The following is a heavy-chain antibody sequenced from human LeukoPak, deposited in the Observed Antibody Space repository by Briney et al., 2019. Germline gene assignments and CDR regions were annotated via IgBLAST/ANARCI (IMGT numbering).Heavy chain of an antibody. CDR3: AKVGTCTNGVCYRDTYYFDY. V-gene: IGHV3-23*01. Sequence: GGSLRLSCAASGFTFSSYAMSWVRQAPGKGLEWVSAISGSGGSTYYADSVKGRFTISRDNSKNTLYLQMNSPRAEDTAVYYCAKVGTCTNGVCYRDTYYFDYWGQGTLVTVSS. CDR1: GFTFSSYA. CDR2: ISGSGGST. D-gene: IGHD2-8*01. J-gene: IGHJ4*02.